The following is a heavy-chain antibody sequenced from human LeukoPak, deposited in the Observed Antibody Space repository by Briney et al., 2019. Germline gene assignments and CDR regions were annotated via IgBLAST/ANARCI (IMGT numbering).Heavy chain of an antibody. CDR1: GYTFTSYG. D-gene: IGHD2-2*01. J-gene: IGHJ6*02. Sequence: GASVKVSCKASGYTFTSYGISWVRQAPGQGLEWMGWISAYNGNTNYAQKLQGRVTMTTDTSTSTAYMELRSLRSDDTAVYYCARASRLVVVPAAMVAYGMDVWGQGTTVTVSS. CDR3: ARASRLVVVPAAMVAYGMDV. V-gene: IGHV1-18*01. CDR2: ISAYNGNT.